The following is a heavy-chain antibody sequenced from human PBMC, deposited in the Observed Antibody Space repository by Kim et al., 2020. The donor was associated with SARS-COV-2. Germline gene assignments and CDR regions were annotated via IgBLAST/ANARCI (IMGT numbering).Heavy chain of an antibody. D-gene: IGHD2-2*01. Sequence: SLKSRVTISVDTSKNQFCLKLSSVTAADKAVYYCARVLGYCSSTSCHIDYWGQGTLVTVSS. CDR3: ARVLGYCSSTSCHIDY. V-gene: IGHV4-30-2*05. J-gene: IGHJ4*02.